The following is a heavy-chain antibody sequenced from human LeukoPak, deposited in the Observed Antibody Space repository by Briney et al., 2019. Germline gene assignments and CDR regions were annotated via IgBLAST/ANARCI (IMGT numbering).Heavy chain of an antibody. CDR2: ISYDGSNK. D-gene: IGHD5-24*01. CDR1: GFTFSTYT. V-gene: IGHV3-30*04. J-gene: IGHJ4*02. Sequence: GSLRLSCAASGFTFSTYTMNWVRQAPGKGLEWVAVISYDGSNKYYADSVKGRFTISRDNSKNTLYLQMNSLRAEDTAVYYCARGWGEMATIIDYWGQGTLVTVSS. CDR3: ARGWGEMATIIDY.